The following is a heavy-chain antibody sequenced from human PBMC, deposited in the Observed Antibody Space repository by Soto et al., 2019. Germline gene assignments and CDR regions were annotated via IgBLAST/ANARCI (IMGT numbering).Heavy chain of an antibody. CDR2: IIPIFGTA. J-gene: IGHJ4*02. Sequence: SVKVSCKASGGTFSSYAISWVRQAPGQGLEWMGGIIPIFGTANYAQKFQGRVTITADESTSTAYMELSSLRSEDTAVYYCASPYCSGGSCFDYWGQGTLVTVSS. V-gene: IGHV1-69*13. CDR3: ASPYCSGGSCFDY. CDR1: GGTFSSYA. D-gene: IGHD2-15*01.